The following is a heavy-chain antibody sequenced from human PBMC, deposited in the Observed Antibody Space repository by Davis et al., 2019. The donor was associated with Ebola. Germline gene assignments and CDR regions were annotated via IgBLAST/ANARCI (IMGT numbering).Heavy chain of an antibody. D-gene: IGHD6-13*01. J-gene: IGHJ4*02. V-gene: IGHV5-51*01. CDR2: IYPRDSDI. Sequence: PGGSLRLSCKASGYKFSDYWIGWVRQEPGKGLEWMGIIYPRDSDIRYRPSFEGQVTISVDRSISTAYLQWSSLKASDSAMYYCARQEALYGSIDNWGQGTLVTVSS. CDR3: ARQEALYGSIDN. CDR1: GYKFSDYW.